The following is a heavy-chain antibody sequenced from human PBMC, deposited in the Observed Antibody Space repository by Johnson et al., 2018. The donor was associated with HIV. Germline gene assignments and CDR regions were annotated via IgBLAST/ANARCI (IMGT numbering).Heavy chain of an antibody. CDR3: ARAITIFGVGGAFDI. CDR2: INWNGGST. J-gene: IGHJ3*02. V-gene: IGHV3-20*04. Sequence: QLVESGGGLVQPGGSLRLSCAASGFTFSNAWMSWVRQAPGKGLEWVGRINWNGGSTGYADSVKGRFTISRENAKNSLYLQMNSLRAGDTAVYYCARAITIFGVGGAFDIWGQGTMVTVSS. D-gene: IGHD3-3*01. CDR1: GFTFSNAW.